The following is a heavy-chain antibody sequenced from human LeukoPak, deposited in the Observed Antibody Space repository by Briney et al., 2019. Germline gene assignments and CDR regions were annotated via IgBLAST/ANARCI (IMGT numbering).Heavy chain of an antibody. CDR1: GFTFSSYA. CDR2: ISGSGGST. J-gene: IGHJ5*02. V-gene: IGHV3-23*01. CDR3: AKESDPQDQVPAGWFGP. Sequence: GGSLRLSCAASGFTFSSYAMSWVRQAPGKGLEWVSAISGSGGSTYYADSVKGRFTISRDNSKNTLYLQMNSLRAEDTAVYYCAKESDPQDQVPAGWFGPRGQGNLGTVSS. D-gene: IGHD2-2*01.